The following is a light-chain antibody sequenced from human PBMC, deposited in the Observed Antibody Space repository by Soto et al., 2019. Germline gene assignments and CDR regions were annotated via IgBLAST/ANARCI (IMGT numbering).Light chain of an antibody. CDR2: VAS. CDR1: QDISSY. CDR3: QQLNNYPRT. J-gene: IGKJ1*01. V-gene: IGKV1-9*01. Sequence: DIQLTQSPSFLSASVGERVTITCRASQDISSYLAWYQQKPGKAPKLLIYVASTLQSGVPSRFSGSGSGTEFTLTISSLQPEDFATYYCQQLNNYPRTFGQGTKVDIK.